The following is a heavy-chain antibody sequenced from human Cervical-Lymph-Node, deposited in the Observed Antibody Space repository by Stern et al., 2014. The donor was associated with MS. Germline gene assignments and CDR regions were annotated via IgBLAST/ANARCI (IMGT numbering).Heavy chain of an antibody. J-gene: IGHJ4*02. Sequence: QVQLVQSGAEVKKPGASVKVSCKAFGNTFTSKKMHWVRQAPGQGLEWMGIINPGGGSTRYAQKLKGRVTMTRDTSTSTVYMELTSLRSEDTAVYSCARDNGGWSVDSWGQGTLVIVSS. V-gene: IGHV1-46*01. CDR1: GNTFTSKK. CDR2: INPGGGST. CDR3: ARDNGGWSVDS. D-gene: IGHD6-19*01.